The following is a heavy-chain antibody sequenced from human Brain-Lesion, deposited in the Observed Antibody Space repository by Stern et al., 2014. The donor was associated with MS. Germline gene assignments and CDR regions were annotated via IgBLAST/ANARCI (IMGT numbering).Heavy chain of an antibody. Sequence: QLQLQESGPGLVKPSQTLSLTCIVSGGSISSGSFYWNWIRQPAGKGLEWIGRIYSSGSTHYNPYLKSRVTISGDTSTNQFSLKMISMTAADTAVYYCARETGGYTYGDTDFFDYWGQGALVTVSS. CDR1: GGSISSGSFY. V-gene: IGHV4-61*02. CDR3: ARETGGYTYGDTDFFDY. D-gene: IGHD5-18*01. CDR2: IYSSGST. J-gene: IGHJ4*02.